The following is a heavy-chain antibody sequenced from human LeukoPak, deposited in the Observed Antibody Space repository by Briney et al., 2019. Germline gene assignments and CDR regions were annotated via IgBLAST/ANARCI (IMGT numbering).Heavy chain of an antibody. Sequence: SETLSLTCTVSGASISSYYWSWIRQPPGKGLEWIGYIYNSGSTNYNPSLKSRVTISVDTSKNQFSLKLSSVTAADTAVYYCARRRCSRTNCYSSLDYWGQGTLVTVSS. D-gene: IGHD2-2*01. CDR2: IYNSGST. CDR3: ARRRCSRTNCYSSLDY. CDR1: GASISSYY. J-gene: IGHJ4*02. V-gene: IGHV4-59*08.